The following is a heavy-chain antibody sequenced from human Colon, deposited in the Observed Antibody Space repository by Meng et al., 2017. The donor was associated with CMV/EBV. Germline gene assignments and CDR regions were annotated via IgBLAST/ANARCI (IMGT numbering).Heavy chain of an antibody. D-gene: IGHD1-20*01. Sequence: GESLKISCAASGFPFSTYWMTWVRQAPGKGLEWVANIKQDGSEKFYVDSVKGRFTISRDNARNSLYLQMISLRAEDTAVYYCARDSGAYNWNPYHFDYWGQGALVTVSS. J-gene: IGHJ4*02. CDR3: ARDSGAYNWNPYHFDY. CDR1: GFPFSTYW. CDR2: IKQDGSEK. V-gene: IGHV3-7*01.